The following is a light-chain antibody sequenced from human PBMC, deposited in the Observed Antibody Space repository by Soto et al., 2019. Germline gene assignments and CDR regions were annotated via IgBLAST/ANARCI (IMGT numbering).Light chain of an antibody. V-gene: IGKV3-20*01. Sequence: EIVLTQSPGTLSLSPGERATLSCRASQSVSSSFLAWYQQKPGQAPRLLIYGASNRATGIPDRFSGRGSGTDFTLTISRLEPEDFAVYYCQQYGSSPQTFGQGTKVGIK. CDR1: QSVSSSF. J-gene: IGKJ1*01. CDR3: QQYGSSPQT. CDR2: GAS.